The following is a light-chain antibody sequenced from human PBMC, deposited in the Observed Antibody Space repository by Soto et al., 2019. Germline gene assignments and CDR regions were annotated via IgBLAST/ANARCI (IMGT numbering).Light chain of an antibody. Sequence: DIQMTQSPSTLSVSFGDRVTITCRARQSISSWLAWYQQKPGRAPKLLIYDSSSLQSGVPSRFRGSGSGTDSTLTISSLQPEDFETYYCQQYNSYSWTFGQGTKVDIK. CDR3: QQYNSYSWT. J-gene: IGKJ1*01. V-gene: IGKV1-5*01. CDR1: QSISSW. CDR2: DSS.